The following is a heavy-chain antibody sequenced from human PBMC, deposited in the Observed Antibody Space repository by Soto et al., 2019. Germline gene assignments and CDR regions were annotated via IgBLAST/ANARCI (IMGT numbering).Heavy chain of an antibody. D-gene: IGHD6-19*01. CDR2: IIPIIGKA. CDR1: GGTFSSYA. Sequence: GSSVKVSCKASGGTFSSYAISWVGQAAGQGREWIGGIIPIIGKANYAQKFQGRVTITADKSTSTAYMELSSLRSEDTVVYYCATASWWLVLGSSGLDYWGQGTLVTVSS. V-gene: IGHV1-69*10. CDR3: ATASWWLVLGSSGLDY. J-gene: IGHJ4*02.